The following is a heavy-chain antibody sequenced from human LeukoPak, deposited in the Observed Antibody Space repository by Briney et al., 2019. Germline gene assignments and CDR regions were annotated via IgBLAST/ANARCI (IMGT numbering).Heavy chain of an antibody. D-gene: IGHD5-24*01. CDR1: GGTFSGYA. V-gene: IGHV1-69*01. CDR3: ARDSSRGGYNPYFLDY. Sequence: VASVKVSCEASGGTFSGYAISWVRQAPGQGLEWMGGIIPIFGTANYAQKFQGRVTITADESTSTAYMELSSLRSEDTAVYYCARDSSRGGYNPYFLDYWGQGALVTVSS. CDR2: IIPIFGTA. J-gene: IGHJ4*02.